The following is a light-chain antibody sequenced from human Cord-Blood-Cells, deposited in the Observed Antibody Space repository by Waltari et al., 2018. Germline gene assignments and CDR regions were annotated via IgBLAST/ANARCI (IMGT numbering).Light chain of an antibody. CDR1: QSISSY. Sequence: DIQMNQSSSSLSASVADRVTITCRASQSISSYLNWYQQKPGQAPKLLIYAASSLQSGVPARFSGSGSGTDFTLTISSLQPEDFATYYCQQSYSTPRTFGQGTKLEIK. CDR3: QQSYSTPRT. J-gene: IGKJ2*02. CDR2: AAS. V-gene: IGKV1-39*01.